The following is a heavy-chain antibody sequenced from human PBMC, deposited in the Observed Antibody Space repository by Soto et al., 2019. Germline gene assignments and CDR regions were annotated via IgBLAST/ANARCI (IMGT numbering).Heavy chain of an antibody. CDR3: AKHQLVPGRYYGMDV. J-gene: IGHJ6*02. Sequence: EVQLLESGGGLVQPGGSLRLSCAASGFTFSSYAMSWVRQAPGKGLEWVSAISGSGGSTYYADSVKGRFTISRDNSKNPLYLQMNSLRAEDTAVYYCAKHQLVPGRYYGMDVWGQGTTVTVSS. CDR1: GFTFSSYA. CDR2: ISGSGGST. D-gene: IGHD6-6*01. V-gene: IGHV3-23*01.